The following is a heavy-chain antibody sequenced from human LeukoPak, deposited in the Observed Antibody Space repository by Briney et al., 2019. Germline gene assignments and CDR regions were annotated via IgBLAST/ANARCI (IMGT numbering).Heavy chain of an antibody. Sequence: SETLSLTCSVSGGSIGSYYWNWIRQPAGRGLEWIGRIYSSGSSNYNPPLKSRVTMSVDMSKNQFSLKLSSVTAADTAVYYCARESGGKPRQFDYWGQGTLVTVSS. CDR2: IYSSGSS. V-gene: IGHV4-4*07. D-gene: IGHD3-10*01. CDR1: GGSIGSYY. J-gene: IGHJ4*02. CDR3: ARESGGKPRQFDY.